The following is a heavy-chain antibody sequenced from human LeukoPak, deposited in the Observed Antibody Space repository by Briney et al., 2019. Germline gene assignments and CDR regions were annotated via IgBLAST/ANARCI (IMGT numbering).Heavy chain of an antibody. CDR2: ISWNSGSI. D-gene: IGHD3-16*01. CDR3: AKDLGFDYGSFDY. J-gene: IGHJ4*02. CDR1: GFTFSSYS. V-gene: IGHV3-9*01. Sequence: PGGSLRLSCAASGFTFSSYSMNWVRQAPGKGLEWVSGISWNSGSIGYADSVKGRFTISRDNAKNSLYLQMNSLRAEDTALYYCAKDLGFDYGSFDYWGQGTLVTVSS.